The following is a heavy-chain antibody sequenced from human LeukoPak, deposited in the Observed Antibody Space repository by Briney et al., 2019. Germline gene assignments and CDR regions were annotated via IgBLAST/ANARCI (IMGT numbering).Heavy chain of an antibody. CDR2: IYYSGST. V-gene: IGHV4-59*01. Sequence: SEALSLTCTVSGGSISSYYWSWIRQPPGKGLEWIGYIYYSGSTNYNPSLKSRVTISVDTSKNQFSLKLSSVTAADTAVYYCARGLGYFDYWGQGTLVTVSS. J-gene: IGHJ4*02. D-gene: IGHD6-19*01. CDR3: ARGLGYFDY. CDR1: GGSISSYY.